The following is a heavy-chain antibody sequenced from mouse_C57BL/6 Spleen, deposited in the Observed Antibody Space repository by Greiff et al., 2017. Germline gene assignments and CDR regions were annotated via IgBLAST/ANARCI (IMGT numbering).Heavy chain of an antibody. V-gene: IGHV5-6*02. CDR1: GFTFSSYG. D-gene: IGHD1-1*01. Sequence: DVKLVESGGDLVKPGGSLKLSCAASGFTFSSYGMSWVRQTPDKRLEWVATISSGGSYTYYPDSVKGRFTISRDNAKNTLYLQMSSLKSEDTAMYYCARHENYYGSSPFAYWGQGTLVTVSA. CDR2: ISSGGSYT. CDR3: ARHENYYGSSPFAY. J-gene: IGHJ3*01.